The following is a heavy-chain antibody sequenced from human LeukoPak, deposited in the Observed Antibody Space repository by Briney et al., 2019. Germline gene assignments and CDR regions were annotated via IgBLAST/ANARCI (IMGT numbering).Heavy chain of an antibody. Sequence: GGSLRLSCAASGFTFSSYAMHWVRQAPGKGLEWVAFVRYDGSNKDYADSVKGRFTISRDNSKNTLYLQMIGLRVEDTAVYYCAELGITMIGGVWGKGTTVTISS. V-gene: IGHV3-30*02. CDR3: AELGITMIGGV. J-gene: IGHJ6*04. CDR2: VRYDGSNK. CDR1: GFTFSSYA. D-gene: IGHD3-10*02.